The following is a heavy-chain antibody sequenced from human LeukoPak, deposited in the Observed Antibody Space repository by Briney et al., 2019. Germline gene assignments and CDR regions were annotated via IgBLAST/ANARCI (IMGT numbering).Heavy chain of an antibody. Sequence: GRSLRLSCAASGFTFSSYSMHWVRQAPGKGLEWVAVIRYDGSNKYYADSVKGRFTISRDNSKNTLYLQMNSLRAEDTAVYYCARFAYSSGWYYFDYWGQGTLVTVSS. CDR3: ARFAYSSGWYYFDY. V-gene: IGHV3-33*01. CDR1: GFTFSSYS. J-gene: IGHJ4*02. CDR2: IRYDGSNK. D-gene: IGHD6-19*01.